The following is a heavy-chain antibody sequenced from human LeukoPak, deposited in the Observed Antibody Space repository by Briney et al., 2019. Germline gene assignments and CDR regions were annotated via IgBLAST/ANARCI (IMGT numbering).Heavy chain of an antibody. V-gene: IGHV3-23*01. D-gene: IGHD3-22*01. CDR3: AKRGVVIRVILVGFHKEAYYFDS. CDR1: GITLSNYG. J-gene: IGHJ4*02. CDR2: ISGSGGTT. Sequence: GGSLRLSCAVSGITLSNYGMTWVRQAPGKGLEWVAGISGSGGTTRYADSVKGRFTISKDNPKNTLYLQMNSLRAEDTAVYFCAKRGVVIRVILVGFHKEAYYFDSWGQGALVTVSS.